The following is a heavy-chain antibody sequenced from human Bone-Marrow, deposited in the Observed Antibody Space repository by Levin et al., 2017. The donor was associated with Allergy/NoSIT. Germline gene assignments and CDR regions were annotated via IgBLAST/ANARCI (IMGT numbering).Heavy chain of an antibody. CDR2: IKSNPDGGTT. V-gene: IGHV3-15*01. D-gene: IGHD3-22*01. CDR1: GFTFNDAW. Sequence: PGGSLRLSCVASGFTFNDAWMSWVRQAPGKGLEWVGRIKSNPDGGTTDYFAPVKGRFIISRDDSKNTLYLQMNSLQIEDTAVYHCSLEDYYDSRGYLHHYYSYGMDVWGQGTTVTVSS. CDR3: SLEDYYDSRGYLHHYYSYGMDV. J-gene: IGHJ6*02.